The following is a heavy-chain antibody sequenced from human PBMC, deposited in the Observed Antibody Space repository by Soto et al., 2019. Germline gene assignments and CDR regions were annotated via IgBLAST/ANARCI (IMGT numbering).Heavy chain of an antibody. J-gene: IGHJ4*02. V-gene: IGHV1-69*13. CDR2: FIPVYRTL. D-gene: IGHD3-3*01. CDR1: GGSFGNSA. Sequence: SVKGSCKASGGSFGNSAINWVRQTPGQGLEWLGGFIPVYRTLNYAQKFQGRVTITADESTGTAYMTLSSLVSDDTAVYYCATGVIWIGYFTVDSWGQGTRVTSPQ. CDR3: ATGVIWIGYFTVDS.